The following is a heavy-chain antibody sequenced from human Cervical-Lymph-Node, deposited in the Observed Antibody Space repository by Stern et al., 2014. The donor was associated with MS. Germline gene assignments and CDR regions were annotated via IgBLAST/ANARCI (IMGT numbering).Heavy chain of an antibody. CDR1: GYSFTNYW. D-gene: IGHD5-12*01. Sequence: EVQLVESGAEVKKPGESLKISCKVSGYSFTNYWIGWVRQMPGKGLEWMGIIYPGDSDTRYSPSFQGQITVSADKSITTAYLQWSSLKASDTAMYYCARNTGYQFLDAFDIWGQGTMVTVSS. CDR3: ARNTGYQFLDAFDI. J-gene: IGHJ3*02. V-gene: IGHV5-51*01. CDR2: IYPGDSDT.